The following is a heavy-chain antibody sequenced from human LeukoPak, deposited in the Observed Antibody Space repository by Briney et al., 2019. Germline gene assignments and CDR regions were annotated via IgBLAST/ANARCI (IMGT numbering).Heavy chain of an antibody. CDR3: AKEVMVRGVIEYYFDY. CDR2: ISWNSGSI. CDR1: GFTFDDYA. D-gene: IGHD3-10*01. Sequence: PGGSLRLSCAASGFTFDDYAMHWVRQAPGKGLEWVSGISWNSGSIGYADSVKGRFTISRDNAKNSLYLQMNSLRAEDTALYYCAKEVMVRGVIEYYFDYWGQGTLVTVSS. V-gene: IGHV3-9*01. J-gene: IGHJ4*02.